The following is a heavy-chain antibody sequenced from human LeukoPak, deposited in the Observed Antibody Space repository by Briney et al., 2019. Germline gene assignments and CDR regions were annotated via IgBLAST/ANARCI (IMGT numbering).Heavy chain of an antibody. CDR3: ARDRGYSIDY. J-gene: IGHJ4*02. V-gene: IGHV3-74*01. D-gene: IGHD3-10*01. CDR1: GFTFSSYW. Sequence: GGSLRLSCAASGFTFSSYWMNWVRQAPGKGLVWVSLIKSDGSSTTYADSVKGRFTISRDNAKDTLYLQMNSLRAEDTAVYYCARDRGYSIDYWGQGTLVTVSS. CDR2: IKSDGSST.